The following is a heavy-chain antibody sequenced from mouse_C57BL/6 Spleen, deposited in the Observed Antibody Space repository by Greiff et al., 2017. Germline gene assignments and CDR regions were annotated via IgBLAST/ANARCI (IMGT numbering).Heavy chain of an antibody. D-gene: IGHD3-1*01. CDR1: GYTFTDYE. Sequence: QVQLQQSGAELVRPGASVTLSCKASGYTFTDYEMHWVKQTPVHGLEWIGAIDPETGGTAYNQKFKGKAILTADKSSSTASMELRSLTSEASAVDYCTPQLPWFAYWGQVTLVTVSA. CDR2: IDPETGGT. V-gene: IGHV1-15*01. CDR3: TPQLPWFAY. J-gene: IGHJ3*01.